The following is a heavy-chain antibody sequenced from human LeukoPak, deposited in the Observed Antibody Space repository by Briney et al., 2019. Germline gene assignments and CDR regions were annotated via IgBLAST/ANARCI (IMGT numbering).Heavy chain of an antibody. D-gene: IGHD5-12*01. J-gene: IGHJ4*02. CDR1: GFTLSSYS. V-gene: IGHV3-21*04. CDR2: ISSSSSYI. CDR3: AKRGYSGYDYYFDY. Sequence: PGGSLRLSCAASGFTLSSYSMNWVRQAPGKGLEWVSSISSSSSYIYYADSVKGRFTISRDNSKNTMYLQMNSLRAEDTAVYYCAKRGYSGYDYYFDYWGQGTLVTVSS.